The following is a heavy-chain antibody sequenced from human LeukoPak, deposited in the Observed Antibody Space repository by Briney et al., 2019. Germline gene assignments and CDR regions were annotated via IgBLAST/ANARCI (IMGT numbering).Heavy chain of an antibody. J-gene: IGHJ3*02. CDR1: GFTFTDFY. D-gene: IGHD2-2*01. V-gene: IGHV3-11*06. CDR2: ISSSSSYI. Sequence: GVSLRLSCAASGFTFTDFYMSWIRQAPGKGLEWVSSISSSSSYIYYADSVKGRFTISRDNAKNSLYLQMNSLRAEDTAVYYCARSQYQLRLADFDAFDIWGQGTMVTVSS. CDR3: ARSQYQLRLADFDAFDI.